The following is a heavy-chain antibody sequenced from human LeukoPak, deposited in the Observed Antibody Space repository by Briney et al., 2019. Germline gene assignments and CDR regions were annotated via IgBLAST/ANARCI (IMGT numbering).Heavy chain of an antibody. Sequence: PSETLSLTCAVSGASVTSGTWWTWVRQPPGKGLEWIGQIYHSGSTNYNPSLKSRLTISIDKSKNQFSLRLTSVTAADTAVYYCARHLGRWWGERPSFLFDYWGQGTLVTVSS. CDR1: GASVTSGTW. V-gene: IGHV4-4*02. D-gene: IGHD2-8*02. CDR3: ARHLGRWWGERPSFLFDY. CDR2: IYHSGST. J-gene: IGHJ4*02.